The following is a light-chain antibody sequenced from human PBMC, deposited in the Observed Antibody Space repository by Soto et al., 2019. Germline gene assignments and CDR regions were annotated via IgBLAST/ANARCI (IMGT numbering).Light chain of an antibody. CDR3: MQATHFPWT. CDR2: EIS. Sequence: DIVMTQTPLSSPVTLGQPASISCRSSQILLHSNGNTYLTWLQQRPGQPPRPLIYEISKRFSGVPERFSGSGAGTVFTLEISRVEAEDVGVYYCMQATHFPWTFGQGTRVEIK. V-gene: IGKV2-24*01. CDR1: QILLHSNGNTY. J-gene: IGKJ1*01.